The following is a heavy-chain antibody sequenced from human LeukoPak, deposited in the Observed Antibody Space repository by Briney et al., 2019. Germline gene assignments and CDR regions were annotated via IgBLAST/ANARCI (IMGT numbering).Heavy chain of an antibody. Sequence: SETLSLTCAVSGDSISSDGYAWNWIRQPPGKGLEWIGYIYYSGSTYFNPSLKSRVTMSVDTPKNQFSLRLSSVTAADTAVYYCARDNDYYDSSGYPGSFDTWGQGILVTVSS. CDR2: IYYSGST. CDR3: ARDNDYYDSSGYPGSFDT. CDR1: GDSISSDGYA. V-gene: IGHV4-30-4*07. J-gene: IGHJ4*02. D-gene: IGHD3-22*01.